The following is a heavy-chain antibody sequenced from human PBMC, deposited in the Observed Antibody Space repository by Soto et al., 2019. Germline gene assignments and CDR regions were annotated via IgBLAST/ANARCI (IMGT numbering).Heavy chain of an antibody. D-gene: IGHD6-13*01. V-gene: IGHV3-33*01. CDR1: GFTFSSYG. J-gene: IGHJ5*02. CDR2: IWYDGSNK. CDR3: ARDDPSGSTWGGWFDP. Sequence: QVQLVESGGGVVQPGRSLRLSCAASGFTFSSYGMHWVRQAPGKGLEWVAVIWYDGSNKYYADSVKGRFTISRDNSKNTLSLQMNSLRAEDTAVYYCARDDPSGSTWGGWFDPWGQGTLVTVSS.